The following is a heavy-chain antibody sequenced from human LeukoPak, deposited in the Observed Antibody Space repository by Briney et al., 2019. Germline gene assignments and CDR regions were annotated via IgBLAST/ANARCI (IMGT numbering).Heavy chain of an antibody. V-gene: IGHV4-34*01. CDR3: ARDGVNVDTAMDNWFDP. CDR2: INHSGST. CDR1: GGSFSGYY. D-gene: IGHD5-18*01. J-gene: IGHJ5*02. Sequence: SETLSLTCAVYGGSFSGYYWSWLRQPPGKGLEWIGEINHSGSTNYNPSLKSRVTISVDTSKNQFSLKLSSVTAADTAVYYCARDGVNVDTAMDNWFDPWGQGTLVTVSS.